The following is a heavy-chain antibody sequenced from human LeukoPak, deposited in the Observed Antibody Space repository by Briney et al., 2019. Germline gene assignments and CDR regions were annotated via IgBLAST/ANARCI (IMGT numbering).Heavy chain of an antibody. Sequence: SETLSLTCTVSGGSISSYYWSWIRQPPGKGLEWIGYIYYSGSTNYNPSLKSRVIISVDTSKNQFSLKLSSVTAADTAVYYCAGVGAIIYRSWGQGTLVTVSS. V-gene: IGHV4-59*01. D-gene: IGHD3-10*01. CDR2: IYYSGST. CDR3: AGVGAIIYRS. CDR1: GGSISSYY. J-gene: IGHJ5*02.